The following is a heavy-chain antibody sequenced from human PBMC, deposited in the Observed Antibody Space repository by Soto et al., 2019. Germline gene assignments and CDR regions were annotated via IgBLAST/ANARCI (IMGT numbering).Heavy chain of an antibody. Sequence: ASVKVSCKASAYTFTSYYMHWVRQAPGQGLEWMGIINPSGGSTSYAQKFQGRVTMTRDTSTSTVYMELSSLRSEDTAVYYCARDGTLNCGGDCSLYYYYGMDVWGQGTTVTVSS. D-gene: IGHD2-21*02. CDR1: AYTFTSYY. CDR2: INPSGGST. J-gene: IGHJ6*02. CDR3: ARDGTLNCGGDCSLYYYYGMDV. V-gene: IGHV1-46*01.